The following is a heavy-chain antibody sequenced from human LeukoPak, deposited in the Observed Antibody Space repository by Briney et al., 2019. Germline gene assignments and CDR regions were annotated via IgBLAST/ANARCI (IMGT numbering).Heavy chain of an antibody. CDR1: GGSFSGYY. V-gene: IGHV4-34*09. J-gene: IGHJ4*02. Sequence: SETLSLTCAVYGGSFSGYYWSWIRQPPGKGLEWIGEINHSGSTNYNPSLKSRITISVDTSKNQFSLKVSSVTAADTAVYYCARDAYFDSSPFDYWGQGTLVTVSS. CDR3: ARDAYFDSSPFDY. CDR2: INHSGST. D-gene: IGHD3-22*01.